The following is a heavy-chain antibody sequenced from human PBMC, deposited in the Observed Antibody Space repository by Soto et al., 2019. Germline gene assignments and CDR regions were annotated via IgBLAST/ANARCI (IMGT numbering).Heavy chain of an antibody. CDR1: GGTFSSYA. D-gene: IGHD3-3*01. Sequence: PVKVSCKASGGTFSSYAISWVRQAPGQGLEWMGGIIPIFGTANYAQKFQGRVTITADESTSTAYMELSSLRSEDTAVYYCARDQIWSVSTPPYYYYGMDVWSQGTTVTVSS. CDR2: IIPIFGTA. V-gene: IGHV1-69*13. CDR3: ARDQIWSVSTPPYYYYGMDV. J-gene: IGHJ6*02.